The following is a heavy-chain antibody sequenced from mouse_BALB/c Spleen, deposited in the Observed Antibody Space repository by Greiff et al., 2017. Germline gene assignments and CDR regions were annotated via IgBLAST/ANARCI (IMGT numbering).Heavy chain of an antibody. V-gene: IGHV1S81*02. CDR1: GYTFTSYW. J-gene: IGHJ2*01. D-gene: IGHD1-1*01. Sequence: VQLQQPGAELVKPGASVKLSCKASGYTFTSYWMHWVKQRPGQGLEWIGEINPSNGRTNYNEKFKSKATLTVDKSSSTAYMQLSSLTSEDSAVYYCARFDYYGSSYGYWGQGTTLTVSS. CDR3: ARFDYYGSSYGY. CDR2: INPSNGRT.